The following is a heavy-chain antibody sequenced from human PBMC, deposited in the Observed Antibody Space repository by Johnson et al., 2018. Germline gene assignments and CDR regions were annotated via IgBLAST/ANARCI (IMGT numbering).Heavy chain of an antibody. CDR2: IYYSGST. CDR1: GGSISSFY. Sequence: QVQLQESGPGLAKPSETLSLTCIVSGGSISSFYWSWIRQPPGKGLEWIGYIYYSGSTNYNPSLKSRVTISVDTSRNQFSLKLSSVTAADTAVYYCARSILATVSRDAFDIWGQGTMVTVSS. CDR3: ARSILATVSRDAFDI. V-gene: IGHV4-59*01. D-gene: IGHD4-17*01. J-gene: IGHJ3*02.